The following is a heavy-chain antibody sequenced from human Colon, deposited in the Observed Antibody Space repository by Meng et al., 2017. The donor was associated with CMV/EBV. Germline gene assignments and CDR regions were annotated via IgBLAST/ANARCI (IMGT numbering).Heavy chain of an antibody. Sequence: ESLKISCKSSGYSFATHWIGWVRQMPGEDLEWIGMIHCGDSKTIYSPFFQGQVTISADKSTSTAYLQWGSLQVSDSAMYYCARHYDSSWFGYWGQGTLVTVSS. CDR1: GYSFATHW. D-gene: IGHD6-13*01. V-gene: IGHV5-51*01. J-gene: IGHJ4*02. CDR3: ARHYDSSWFGY. CDR2: IHCGDSKT.